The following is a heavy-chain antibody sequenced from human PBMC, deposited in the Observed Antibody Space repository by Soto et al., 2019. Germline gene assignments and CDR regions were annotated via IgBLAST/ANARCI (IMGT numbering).Heavy chain of an antibody. CDR3: AGGFGSGHYDY. J-gene: IGHJ4*02. V-gene: IGHV4-4*02. D-gene: IGHD3-10*01. CDR2: IYHSGST. Sequence: VKLQKSGPGLVKPSGTLSLTCDVSGVSISSSSWWSWVRQPPGKGLEWVGEIYHSGSTNYNPSLKSRVTISVDKSKNQFSLRLTSVTAADTAVYYCAGGFGSGHYDYWGPGSLVTVSS. CDR1: GVSISSSSW.